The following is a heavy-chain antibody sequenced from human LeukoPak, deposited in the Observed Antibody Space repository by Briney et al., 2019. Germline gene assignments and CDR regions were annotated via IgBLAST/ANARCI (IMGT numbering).Heavy chain of an antibody. CDR1: GYTFTGYY. J-gene: IGHJ4*02. CDR2: FNPNSGGT. Sequence: ASVKVSCKASGYTFTGYYMHWVRQAPGQGLEWMGRFNPNSGGTNYAQKFQGRVTMTRDTSISTAYMELSRLRSDDTVVYYCASRRDFWSGDTFDYWGQGTLVTVSS. D-gene: IGHD3-3*01. CDR3: ASRRDFWSGDTFDY. V-gene: IGHV1-2*05.